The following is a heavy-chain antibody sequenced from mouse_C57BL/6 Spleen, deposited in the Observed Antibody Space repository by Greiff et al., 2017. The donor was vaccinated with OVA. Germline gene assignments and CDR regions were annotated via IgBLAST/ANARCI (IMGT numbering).Heavy chain of an antibody. J-gene: IGHJ1*03. CDR3: ARPHWDRYFDV. V-gene: IGHV1-59*01. D-gene: IGHD4-1*01. CDR1: GYTFTSYW. CDR2: IDPSDSYT. Sequence: QVQLQQPGAELVRPGTSVKLSCKASGYTFTSYWMHWVKQRPGQGLEWIGVIDPSDSYTNYNQKFKGKATLTVDTSSSTAYMQLSSLTSEDSAVYYCARPHWDRYFDVWGTGTTVTVSS.